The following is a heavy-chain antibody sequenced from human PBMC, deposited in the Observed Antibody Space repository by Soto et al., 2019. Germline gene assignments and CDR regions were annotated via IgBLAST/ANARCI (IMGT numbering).Heavy chain of an antibody. J-gene: IGHJ4*02. CDR1: GYSFTSYW. D-gene: IGHD6-19*01. V-gene: IGHV5-10-1*01. Sequence: GESLKISCKGSGYSFTSYWISWVRQMPGKGLEWMGRIDPSDSYTNYSPSFQGHVTISDDKSISTAYLQWSSLKASDTAMYYCARIEVAGTALSFDYWGQGSLVTVSS. CDR3: ARIEVAGTALSFDY. CDR2: IDPSDSYT.